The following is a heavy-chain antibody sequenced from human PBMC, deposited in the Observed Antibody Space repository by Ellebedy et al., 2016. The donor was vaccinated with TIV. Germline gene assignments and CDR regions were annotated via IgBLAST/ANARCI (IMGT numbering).Heavy chain of an antibody. Sequence: ASVKVSCXASGYAFSGHYIDWVRQAPGQGLEWMGRINPNSGGTNFAQKFQGRVTMTRDTSISTAYMELTRLRFDDTAMYYCARGQSYWGQGTLVTVSS. V-gene: IGHV1-2*06. J-gene: IGHJ4*02. CDR1: GYAFSGHY. CDR2: INPNSGGT. CDR3: ARGQSY.